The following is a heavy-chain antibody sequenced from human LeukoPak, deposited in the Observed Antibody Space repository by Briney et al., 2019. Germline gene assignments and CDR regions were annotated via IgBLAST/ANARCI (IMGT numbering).Heavy chain of an antibody. J-gene: IGHJ4*02. D-gene: IGHD3-3*01. CDR2: IYYSGST. CDR1: GGSISSYY. CDR3: AGSITIFGVVDY. V-gene: IGHV4-59*01. Sequence: PSETLSLTCTVSGGSISSYYWSWLRQPPGKGLEWIGYIYYSGSTNYNPSLKSRVTISADTSKNQFSLKLSSVTAADTAVYYCAGSITIFGVVDYWGQGTLVSVSS.